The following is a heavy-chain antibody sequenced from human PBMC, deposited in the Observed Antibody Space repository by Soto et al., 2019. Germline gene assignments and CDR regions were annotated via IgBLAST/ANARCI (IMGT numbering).Heavy chain of an antibody. CDR3: AREGPAPYYYYGMDL. CDR1: GYSFTTYG. J-gene: IGHJ6*02. V-gene: IGHV1-18*01. Sequence: QVQLVQSGGEVKKPGASVKVSCKTSGYSFTTYGISWVRQAPGQGLEWMGWISAYNGNTNYAQKLQGRVTMPTDTSTSTAYMELRSLRSDDTAVYYCAREGPAPYYYYGMDLWGQGSTVTVSS. CDR2: ISAYNGNT.